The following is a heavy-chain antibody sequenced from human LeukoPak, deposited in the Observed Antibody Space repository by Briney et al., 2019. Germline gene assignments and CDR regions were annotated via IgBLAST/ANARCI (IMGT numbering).Heavy chain of an antibody. CDR3: ARRAYSSGWYYFDY. D-gene: IGHD6-19*01. V-gene: IGHV4-59*08. Sequence: PSETLSLTCTVSGGSISSYYWSWIRQPPAKGLEWIGCIFYSGSTNYNPSLKSRVTISVDTSKNQFSLKLSSVTAADTAVYYCARRAYSSGWYYFDYWGQGTLVTVSS. CDR2: IFYSGST. J-gene: IGHJ4*02. CDR1: GGSISSYY.